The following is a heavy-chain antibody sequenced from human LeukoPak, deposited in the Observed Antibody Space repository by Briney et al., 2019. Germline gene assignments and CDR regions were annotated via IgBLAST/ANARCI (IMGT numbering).Heavy chain of an antibody. Sequence: GGTLRLSCAASGFTFSTYAMTWVRPAPGKGLAGVSAISSTTGATFYADSVRGRFTISRDNSKNTLYLEMNSLTADDTAVYFCATGSASDRRNTCDHFDYWGQGTLVSVSS. CDR1: GFTFSTYA. CDR3: ATGSASDRRNTCDHFDY. V-gene: IGHV3-23*01. CDR2: ISSTTGAT. J-gene: IGHJ4*02. D-gene: IGHD5-12*01.